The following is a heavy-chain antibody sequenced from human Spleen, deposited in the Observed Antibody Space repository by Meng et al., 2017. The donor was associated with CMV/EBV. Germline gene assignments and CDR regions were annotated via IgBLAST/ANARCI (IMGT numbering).Heavy chain of an antibody. CDR3: AHRRVAIFETGMDV. CDR2: IYWNDDK. V-gene: IGHV2-5*01. D-gene: IGHD3-3*01. Sequence: SGPTLVKPTQTLTLTCTFSGFSLTSSQEGVGWIRQSPGKALEWLALIYWNDDKYYSPSLKSRLTLTKDTSKNQVVLTMTNMAPVDKATYYCAHRRVAIFETGMDVWGQGTTVTVSS. J-gene: IGHJ6*02. CDR1: GFSLTSSQEG.